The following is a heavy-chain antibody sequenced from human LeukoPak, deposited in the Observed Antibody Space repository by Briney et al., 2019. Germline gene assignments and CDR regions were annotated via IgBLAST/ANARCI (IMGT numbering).Heavy chain of an antibody. CDR3: ARASRWLQVGFDY. Sequence: GGALRLSCAASGFTFSTYTIHWVRQAPGKGLEWVAVISYDGSSDYYADSVKRRFTISRDDSKNTLYLQMNSLRAEDTAVYYCARASRWLQVGFDYWGQGTPVTVSS. J-gene: IGHJ4*02. CDR1: GFTFSTYT. D-gene: IGHD5-24*01. CDR2: ISYDGSSD. V-gene: IGHV3-30-3*01.